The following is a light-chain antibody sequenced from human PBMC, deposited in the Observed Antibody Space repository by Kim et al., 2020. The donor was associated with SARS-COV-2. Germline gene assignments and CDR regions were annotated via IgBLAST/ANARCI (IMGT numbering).Light chain of an antibody. Sequence: QPVLTQPPSASGTPGQRVSISCSGSSSNIGSNVVNWYQHLPGTAPKLLIYKNNQRPSGVPDRFSGSKSGTSASLAISGLQSEDEADYYCAAWDDSLNGGVFGGGTQLTVL. CDR1: SSNIGSNV. J-gene: IGLJ3*02. V-gene: IGLV1-44*01. CDR3: AAWDDSLNGGV. CDR2: KNN.